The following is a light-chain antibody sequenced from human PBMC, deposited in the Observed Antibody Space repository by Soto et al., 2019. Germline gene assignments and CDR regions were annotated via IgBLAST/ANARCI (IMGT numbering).Light chain of an antibody. CDR2: GAS. Sequence: EIVLTQSPGTLSLSPGERATLSCRASQSVSSSYLAWYQQKPGQAPRLLIYGASSRAIGIPDRFSGSGSGTDFTLTISRLEPEDFAVYYCQQYGSSPWTVGQGTKVDIK. CDR3: QQYGSSPWT. CDR1: QSVSSSY. J-gene: IGKJ1*01. V-gene: IGKV3-20*01.